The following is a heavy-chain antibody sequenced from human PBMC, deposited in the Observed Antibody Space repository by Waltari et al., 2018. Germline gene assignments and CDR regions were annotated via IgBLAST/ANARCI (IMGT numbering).Heavy chain of an antibody. CDR1: GYTFTSYD. CDR2: MNPNCGNT. V-gene: IGHV1-8*01. D-gene: IGHD2-15*01. CDR3: ARGPRYCSGGSCYSIIDY. Sequence: QVQLVQSGAEVKKPGASVKVSCKASGYTFTSYDISWVRQATGQGLEWMGWMNPNCGNTGYAQKFQVRVTMTRNTSISTAYMELSSLRSEDTAVYYCARGPRYCSGGSCYSIIDYWGQGTLVTVSS. J-gene: IGHJ4*02.